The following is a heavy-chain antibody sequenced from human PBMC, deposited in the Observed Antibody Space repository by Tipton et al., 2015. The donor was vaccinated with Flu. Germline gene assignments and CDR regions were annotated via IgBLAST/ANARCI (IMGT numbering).Heavy chain of an antibody. V-gene: IGHV4-39*01. J-gene: IGHJ4*02. CDR1: GGSMRSSSYY. Sequence: TLSLTCTVSGGSMRSSSYYWGWIRQPPGKGLEWIGNIYYDGSPYYNPSLKSRVTMSVDTSKNQFSLKVNSVTAADTAMYYCVRGGYCSNTSCYGYCSNGICYTNFAYWGQGTLVTVSS. CDR2: IYYDGSP. CDR3: VRGGYCSNTSCYGYCSNGICYTNFAY. D-gene: IGHD2-2*01.